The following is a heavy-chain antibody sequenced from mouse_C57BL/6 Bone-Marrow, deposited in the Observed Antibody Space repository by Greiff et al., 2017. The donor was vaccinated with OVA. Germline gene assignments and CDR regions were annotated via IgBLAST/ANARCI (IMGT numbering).Heavy chain of an antibody. D-gene: IGHD3-2*02. CDR1: GFTFSIYA. J-gene: IGHJ1*03. CDR2: ISDGGSYT. V-gene: IGHV5-4*03. Sequence: DVKLVESGGGLVKPGGSLKLSCAASGFTFSIYAMSWVRQTPEKRLEWVATISDGGSYTYYPDNVKGRFTISRDNAKNNLYLQMSHLKSEDTAMYYCARGNSGYGWYLMSGAQGPRSPSPQ. CDR3: ARGNSGYGWYLMS.